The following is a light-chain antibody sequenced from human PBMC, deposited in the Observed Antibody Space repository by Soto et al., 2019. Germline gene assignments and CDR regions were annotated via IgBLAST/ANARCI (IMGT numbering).Light chain of an antibody. CDR3: HQYDASPLT. V-gene: IGKV1-5*03. CDR1: ETVRNW. CDR2: KAS. Sequence: DIQMTQSPTTLSASVGDRAIMTCRASETVRNWLAWFQQKPGEAPKLLIYKASRLESGVSSRFSGSGYGTDFTLTITNLVPGDSAPYFCHQYDASPLTFGQGTKLEIK. J-gene: IGKJ2*01.